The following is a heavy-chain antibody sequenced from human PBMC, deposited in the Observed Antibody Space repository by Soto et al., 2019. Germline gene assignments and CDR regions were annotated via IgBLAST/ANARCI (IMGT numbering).Heavy chain of an antibody. CDR3: ARRSYYGSGSYYTDRSAYFQH. J-gene: IGHJ1*01. D-gene: IGHD3-10*01. CDR1: GGSFSGYY. Sequence: QVQLQQWGAGLLKPSETLSLTCADYGGSFSGYYWSWIRQPPGKGLEWIGEINHSGSTNYNPSLKSRVTISVDTSKNQFSLKLSSVTAADTAVYYCARRSYYGSGSYYTDRSAYFQHWGQGTLVTVSS. CDR2: INHSGST. V-gene: IGHV4-34*01.